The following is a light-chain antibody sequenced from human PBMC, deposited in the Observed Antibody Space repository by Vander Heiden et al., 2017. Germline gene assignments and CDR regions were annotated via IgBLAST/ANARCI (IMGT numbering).Light chain of an antibody. Sequence: YVLTQPPSVCVAPGQTAKLPGDGVKMVTRIVQWYQQRPGQSPVLVFYGDTDRPSGIPDRFSGSNSGNTDTLTINRAEAGDEADYYCQVWDRGSDNVVFGGGTKLTVL. CDR2: GDT. CDR1: KMVTRI. CDR3: QVWDRGSDNVV. J-gene: IGLJ3*02. V-gene: IGLV3-21*02.